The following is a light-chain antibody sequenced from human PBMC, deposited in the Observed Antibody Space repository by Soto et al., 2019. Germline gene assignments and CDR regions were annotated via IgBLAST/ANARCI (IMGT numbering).Light chain of an antibody. CDR1: QDISDY. CDR2: GAS. V-gene: IGKV1-39*01. J-gene: IGKJ5*01. Sequence: DIQMTQSPSSLSASVGARATITCRESQDISDYLTWYHQRPGNAPKVLVYGASSLQSGVPSRFSGSGAGTDFTLTITSLQPEDFGIYYCQQSYSNVITFGQGTRLEI. CDR3: QQSYSNVIT.